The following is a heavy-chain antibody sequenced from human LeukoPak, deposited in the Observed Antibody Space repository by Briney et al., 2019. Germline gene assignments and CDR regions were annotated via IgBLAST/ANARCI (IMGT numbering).Heavy chain of an antibody. CDR1: GGFFSGYY. Sequence: PSETLSLTCAVYGGFFSGYYWSWIRQPPGEGLEWIGEINHSGSTNYNPSLKSRVTISVDTSKNQFSLKLSSVTAADTAVYYCARGAFRSSSWYYYYYMDVWGKGTTVTVSS. V-gene: IGHV4-34*01. J-gene: IGHJ6*03. CDR3: ARGAFRSSSWYYYYYMDV. D-gene: IGHD6-13*01. CDR2: INHSGST.